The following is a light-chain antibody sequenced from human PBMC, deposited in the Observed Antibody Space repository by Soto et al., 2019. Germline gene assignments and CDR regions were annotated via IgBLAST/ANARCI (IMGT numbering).Light chain of an antibody. CDR2: AAS. Sequence: DIQMTQSPSSLSASVGDRVTITCRASQGISNYLAWYQQKPGKVPKLLIYAASTLQSGDPSRFSGSGSGTDFTLTISSLQPEDVANSYCPKYNSAPRVTFGQGTRLEIK. J-gene: IGKJ5*01. CDR1: QGISNY. CDR3: PKYNSAPRVT. V-gene: IGKV1-27*01.